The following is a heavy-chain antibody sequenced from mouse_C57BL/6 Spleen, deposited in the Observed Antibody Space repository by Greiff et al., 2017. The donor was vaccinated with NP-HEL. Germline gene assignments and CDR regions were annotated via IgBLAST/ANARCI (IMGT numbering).Heavy chain of an antibody. Sequence: EVKLMESGGGLVQPGGSLSLSCAASGFTFTDYYMSWVRQPPGKALEWLGFIRNKANGYTTEYSASVKGRFTISRDNSQSILYLQMNALRAEDSATYYCARYTYYDYADYWGQGTTLTVSS. D-gene: IGHD2-4*01. V-gene: IGHV7-3*01. J-gene: IGHJ2*01. CDR3: ARYTYYDYADY. CDR2: IRNKANGYTT. CDR1: GFTFTDYY.